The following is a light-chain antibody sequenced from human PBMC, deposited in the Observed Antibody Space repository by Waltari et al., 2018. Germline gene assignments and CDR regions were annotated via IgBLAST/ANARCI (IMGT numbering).Light chain of an antibody. J-gene: IGKJ5*01. CDR1: RGISSY. CDR3: QQSYSPPFT. Sequence: SRGISSYVNWGSQRPGRAPRLRIYDASTLQREVPTRFSGGGIGTDFTLTINKLQPEDFATYFCQQSYSPPFTFGQGTRLEI. CDR2: DAS. V-gene: IGKV1-39*01.